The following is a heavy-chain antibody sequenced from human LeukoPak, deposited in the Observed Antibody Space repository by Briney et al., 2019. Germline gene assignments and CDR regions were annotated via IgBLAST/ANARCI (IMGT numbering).Heavy chain of an antibody. Sequence: QPGGSLRLSCAASGFTFSSYWMSWVRQAPGKGLEWVANIKQDGSEKYYVDSVKGRFTISRDNAKNSLYLQMNSLRAEDTAEYYCARALIVVVPAAMAGNGIDYWGQGTLVTVSS. CDR3: ARALIVVVPAAMAGNGIDY. V-gene: IGHV3-7*01. D-gene: IGHD2-2*01. J-gene: IGHJ4*02. CDR1: GFTFSSYW. CDR2: IKQDGSEK.